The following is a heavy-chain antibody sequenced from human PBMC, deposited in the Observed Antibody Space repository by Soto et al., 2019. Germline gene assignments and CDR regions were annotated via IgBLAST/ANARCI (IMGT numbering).Heavy chain of an antibody. CDR2: IYYSGST. V-gene: IGHV4-59*01. D-gene: IGHD3-22*01. CDR3: ARGNYYDSSGYYYFDYYYYGMDV. CDR1: GGSISSYY. J-gene: IGHJ6*02. Sequence: PSETLSLTCTVSGGSISSYYWSWIRQPPGKGLEWIGYIYYSGSTNYNPSLKSRVTISVDTSKNQFSLKLSSVTAADTAVYYCARGNYYDSSGYYYFDYYYYGMDVWGQGTKVTVSS.